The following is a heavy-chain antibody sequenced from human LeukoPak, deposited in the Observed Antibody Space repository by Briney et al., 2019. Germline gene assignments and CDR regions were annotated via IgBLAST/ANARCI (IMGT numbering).Heavy chain of an antibody. V-gene: IGHV1-2*02. Sequence: ASVKVSCKAYGYTFTGYYMHWVRQAPGQGLEWMGWINPNSGGTNYDKKFQGRVTMTRDTSISTAYMELSRLRSDDTAVYYCARDFEWGVYDFWSGFGDWGQGTLVTVSS. D-gene: IGHD3-3*01. CDR2: INPNSGGT. CDR3: ARDFEWGVYDFWSGFGD. CDR1: GYTFTGYY. J-gene: IGHJ4*02.